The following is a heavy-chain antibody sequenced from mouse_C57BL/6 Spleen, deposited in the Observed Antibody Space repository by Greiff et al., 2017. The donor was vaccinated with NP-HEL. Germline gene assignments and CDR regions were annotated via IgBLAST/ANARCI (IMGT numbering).Heavy chain of an antibody. J-gene: IGHJ2*01. Sequence: QVQLQQSGAELVRPGASVKLSCKASGYTFTDYYINWVKQRPGQGLEWIARIYPGSGNTYYNEKFKGKATLTAEKSSSTAYMQLSSLTSEDSAVYFCAKEPGGGYYDYFDYWGQGTTLTVSS. V-gene: IGHV1-76*01. CDR3: AKEPGGGYYDYFDY. D-gene: IGHD2-3*01. CDR1: GYTFTDYY. CDR2: IYPGSGNT.